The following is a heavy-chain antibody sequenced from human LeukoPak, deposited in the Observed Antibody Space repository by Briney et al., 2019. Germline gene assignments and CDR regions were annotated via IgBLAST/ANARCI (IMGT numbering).Heavy chain of an antibody. D-gene: IGHD3-22*01. CDR2: INPNSGGT. CDR3: ARVNYDSSGYSSYYFDY. Sequence: GASVTVSCKASGYTFTGYYMHWVRQAPGQGREWMGWINPNSGGTNYAQKFQGRVTMTRDTSISTAYMELSRLRSDDTAVYYCARVNYDSSGYSSYYFDYWGQGTLVTVSS. V-gene: IGHV1-2*02. CDR1: GYTFTGYY. J-gene: IGHJ4*02.